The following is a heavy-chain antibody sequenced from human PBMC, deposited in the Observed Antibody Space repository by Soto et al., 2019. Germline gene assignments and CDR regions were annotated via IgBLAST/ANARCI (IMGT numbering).Heavy chain of an antibody. CDR1: GFTFSSYW. J-gene: IGHJ4*02. V-gene: IGHV3-74*01. CDR3: VRDPRPLHGASFDY. Sequence: EVQLVESGGGLVQPGGSLRLSCAASGFTFSSYWMQWVRQVPGKGLVWVSRINIDGSSTSYADSVKGRFTISRDNAKNTLYLQMNSLTVEDTAVSYCVRDPRPLHGASFDYWGQGTLVTVSS. CDR2: INIDGSST. D-gene: IGHD3-10*01.